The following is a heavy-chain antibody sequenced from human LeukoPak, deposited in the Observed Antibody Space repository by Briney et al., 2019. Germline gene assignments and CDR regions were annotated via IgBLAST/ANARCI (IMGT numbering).Heavy chain of an antibody. J-gene: IGHJ1*01. Sequence: ASVKVSCKASGYTVTSYYMHWVRQAPGQGQGWMGWMNPNSGGTNNEKKFQKWGTMTRDKTTRTEYMELRRLRSAATAVYYCGRVAAAGTPRGFFQHWPRGTLVTVFS. CDR1: GYTVTSYY. CDR3: GRVAAAGTPRGFFQH. D-gene: IGHD6-13*01. CDR2: MNPNSGGT. V-gene: IGHV1-2*04.